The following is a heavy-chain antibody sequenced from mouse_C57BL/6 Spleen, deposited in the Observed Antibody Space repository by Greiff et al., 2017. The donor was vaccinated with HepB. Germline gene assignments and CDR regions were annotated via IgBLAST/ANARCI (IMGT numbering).Heavy chain of an antibody. Sequence: DVQLQESGGGLVKPGGSLKLSCAASGFTFSSYAMSWVRQTPEKRLEWVATISDGGSYTYYPDNVKGRFTISRDNAKNNLYLQMSHLKSEDTAMYYCARASSLLSKDYYAMDYWGQGTSVTVSS. V-gene: IGHV5-4*01. J-gene: IGHJ4*01. CDR3: ARASSLLSKDYYAMDY. CDR1: GFTFSSYA. CDR2: ISDGGSYT. D-gene: IGHD2-1*01.